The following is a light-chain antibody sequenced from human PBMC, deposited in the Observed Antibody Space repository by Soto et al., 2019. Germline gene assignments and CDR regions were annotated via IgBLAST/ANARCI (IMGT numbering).Light chain of an antibody. V-gene: IGKV1-5*03. CDR1: QSIGIW. CDR3: QQYNDYSWA. CDR2: KAS. J-gene: IGKJ1*01. Sequence: IQMTQSPSTLSASVGDRVAITCRASQSIGIWLAWYQKKPGKAPRFLIYKASTLQTGVPSRFSGSGSGTEFTLTFSSLQPDDFATYYCQQYNDYSWAFGQGTQVQIK.